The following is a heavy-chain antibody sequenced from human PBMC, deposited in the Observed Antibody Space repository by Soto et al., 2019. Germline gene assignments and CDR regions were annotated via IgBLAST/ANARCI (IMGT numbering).Heavy chain of an antibody. CDR3: ARSGGEDYYDSSGYARMDV. V-gene: IGHV3-33*01. D-gene: IGHD3-22*01. Sequence: QVQLVESGGGVVQPGRSLRLSCAASGFTFSSYGMHWVRLAPGKGLEWVAVIWYDGSNKYYADSVKGRFTISRDNSKNTLYLQMNSLRAEDTAVYYCARSGGEDYYDSSGYARMDVWGQGTTVTVSS. CDR1: GFTFSSYG. CDR2: IWYDGSNK. J-gene: IGHJ6*02.